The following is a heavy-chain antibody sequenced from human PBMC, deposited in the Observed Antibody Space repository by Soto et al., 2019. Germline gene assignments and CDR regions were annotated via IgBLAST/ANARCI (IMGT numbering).Heavy chain of an antibody. CDR2: ISSSSSYI. CDR1: GFTFSSYS. V-gene: IGHV3-21*01. J-gene: IGHJ4*02. D-gene: IGHD3-22*01. CDR3: ASHSRDSSGYYYC. Sequence: GGSLRLSCAASGFTFSSYSMNWVRQAPGKGLEWVSSISSSSSYIYYADSVKGRFTISRDNAKNSLYLQMNSLRAEDTAVYYCASHSRDSSGYYYCWGQGTLVTISS.